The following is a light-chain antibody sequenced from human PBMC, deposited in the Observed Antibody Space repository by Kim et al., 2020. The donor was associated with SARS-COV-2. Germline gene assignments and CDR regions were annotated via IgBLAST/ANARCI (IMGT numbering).Light chain of an antibody. CDR1: QDIRNY. J-gene: IGKJ5*01. CDR3: QQYDTLKT. V-gene: IGKV1-33*01. Sequence: GDRVTITCQASQDIRNYLNWYQQKPGKAPKLLIYDAANVETGVPSRFSGSGSGTDFTLTISSLQAEDIATYYCQQYDTLKTFGQGTRLE. CDR2: DAA.